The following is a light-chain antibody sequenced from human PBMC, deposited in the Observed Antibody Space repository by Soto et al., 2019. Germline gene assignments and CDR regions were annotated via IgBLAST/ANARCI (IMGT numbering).Light chain of an antibody. CDR1: QSISKY. V-gene: IGKV1-39*01. J-gene: IGKJ3*01. CDR2: VAS. CDR3: QQSFTTPFT. Sequence: DIQMTQSPSSLSTSVGDKVTITCRASQSISKYLNWYQQKPGKAPKLLISVASSLQSEVPSRFSGDGSETDFTLSISSLQPEDSATYYCQQSFTTPFTFGPGTKVDVK.